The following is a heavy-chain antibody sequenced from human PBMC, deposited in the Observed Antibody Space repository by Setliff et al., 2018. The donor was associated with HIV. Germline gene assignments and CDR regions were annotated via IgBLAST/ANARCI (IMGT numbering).Heavy chain of an antibody. CDR2: IYYTGST. V-gene: IGHV4-39*01. CDR1: GASISSSSHH. J-gene: IGHJ6*03. CDR3: ARIVRWELVATTTFFYYYMDV. D-gene: IGHD1-26*01. Sequence: PSETLSLTCTVSGASISSSSHHWAWIRQPPGKGLEYIGNIYYTGSTHHNPSLESRVATSVDTSKNQFSLKLSSVTAADTAVYYCARIVRWELVATTTFFYYYMDVWGKGTTVTVSS.